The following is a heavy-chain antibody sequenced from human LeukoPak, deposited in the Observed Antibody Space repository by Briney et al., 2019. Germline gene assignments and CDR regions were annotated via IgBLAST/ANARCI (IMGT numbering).Heavy chain of an antibody. CDR3: AREELSYCGGDCYFPFYYYYYMDV. CDR1: GYTFTSYG. CDR2: ISAYNGNT. Sequence: GASVKVSCKASGYTFTSYGISWVRQAPGQGLEWMGWISAYNGNTNYAQKLQGRVTMTRDTSISTAYMELSRLRSDDTAVYYCAREELSYCGGDCYFPFYYYYYMDVWGKGTTVTISS. V-gene: IGHV1-18*01. J-gene: IGHJ6*03. D-gene: IGHD2-21*02.